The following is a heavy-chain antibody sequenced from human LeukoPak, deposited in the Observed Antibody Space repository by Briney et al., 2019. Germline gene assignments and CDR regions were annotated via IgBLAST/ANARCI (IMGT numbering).Heavy chain of an antibody. CDR3: AREMTVDTMVIDH. CDR1: GFTFSSYA. Sequence: GGSLRLSCAASGFTFSSYAMHWVRQAPGKGLEWVAVTWYDGSNKYYADSVKGRFTISRDNSKNTLYLQMNSLRAEDTAVYYCAREMTVDTMVIDHWGQGTLVTVSS. V-gene: IGHV3-33*01. CDR2: TWYDGSNK. J-gene: IGHJ5*02. D-gene: IGHD3-10*01.